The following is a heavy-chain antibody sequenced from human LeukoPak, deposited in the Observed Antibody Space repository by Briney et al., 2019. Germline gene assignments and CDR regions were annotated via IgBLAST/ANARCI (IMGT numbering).Heavy chain of an antibody. Sequence: GASVKVSCKASGYTFTSYYMHWVRQAPGQGLEWMGIINPSGGSTSYAQKFQGRVTMTRDTSTSTAYMELRSLRSDDTAVYYCARESGDTAMDYWGQGTLVTVSS. J-gene: IGHJ4*02. CDR2: INPSGGST. D-gene: IGHD5-18*01. CDR3: ARESGDTAMDY. V-gene: IGHV1-46*01. CDR1: GYTFTSYY.